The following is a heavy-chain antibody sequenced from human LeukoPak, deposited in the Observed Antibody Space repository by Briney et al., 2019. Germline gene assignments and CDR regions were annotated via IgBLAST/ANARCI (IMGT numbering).Heavy chain of an antibody. V-gene: IGHV4-34*01. D-gene: IGHD1-26*01. J-gene: IGHJ3*02. CDR3: ARATRGAAPNAFDI. CDR2: INHSGST. Sequence: PETLSLTCAVYGGSFSGYYWSWIRQPPGKGLEWIGEINHSGSTNYNPSLKSRVTISVDTSKNQFSLKLSSVTAADTAVYYCARATRGAAPNAFDIWGQGTMVTVSS. CDR1: GGSFSGYY.